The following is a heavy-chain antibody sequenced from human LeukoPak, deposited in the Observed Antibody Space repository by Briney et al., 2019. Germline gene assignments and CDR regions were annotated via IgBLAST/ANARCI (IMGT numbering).Heavy chain of an antibody. CDR2: INRDGTTT. CDR3: ARDPSYSVYYYMDV. V-gene: IGHV3-74*01. Sequence: GGSLRLSCAASGFTLSSYWMHWVRQVPGQGLEWVSRINRDGTTTSHADSVKGRFTVSRDNAKNTLYLEMNSLRVEDTAIYYCARDPSYSVYYYMDVWGKGTTVTVSS. CDR1: GFTLSSYW. D-gene: IGHD4-11*01. J-gene: IGHJ6*03.